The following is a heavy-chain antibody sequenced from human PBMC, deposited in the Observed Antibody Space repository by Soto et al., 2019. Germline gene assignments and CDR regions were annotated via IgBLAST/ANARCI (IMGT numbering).Heavy chain of an antibody. CDR3: AKLIAA. J-gene: IGHJ4*02. CDR2: ITSSGGGN. CDR1: GCTFSAYV. V-gene: IGHV3-23*01. Sequence: QSGGSLRLSCAASGCTFSAYVMSWVRQAPGKGLEWVSSITSSGGGNYYSDSVKGRCTISRDNSKNTAYLQIHNLRGEDTAGYYCAKLIAAWGQGTLVTVSS. D-gene: IGHD6-6*01.